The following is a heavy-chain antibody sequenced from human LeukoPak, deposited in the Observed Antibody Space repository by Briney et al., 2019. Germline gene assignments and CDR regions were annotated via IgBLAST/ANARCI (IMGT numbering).Heavy chain of an antibody. CDR3: ARERTDTSMDY. CDR2: IYTSGST. V-gene: IGHV4-61*02. J-gene: IGHJ4*02. Sequence: SQTLSLTCTVSGDSISSGSYYWPWIRQPAGKGLEWIGRIYTSGSTNHNPSLKSQVTISLDTSKNQFSLKLISVTAADTAVYFCARERTDTSMDYWGQGTLVTVSS. CDR1: GDSISSGSYY. D-gene: IGHD5-18*01.